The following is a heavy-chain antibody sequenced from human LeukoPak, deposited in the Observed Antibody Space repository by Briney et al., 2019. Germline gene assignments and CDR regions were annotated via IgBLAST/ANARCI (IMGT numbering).Heavy chain of an antibody. D-gene: IGHD2-2*01. CDR1: GYTFTGYL. V-gene: IGHV1-2*02. Sequence: ASVKVSCKASGYTFTGYLMHWVRQAPGQGLEWMGWINPNSGGTIYPQKFRGRVTMTRDTSISTAFMELSRLTSDDTAVYYCARDRDYTSTSCYYYYMDVWGKGTTVSVSS. J-gene: IGHJ6*03. CDR2: INPNSGGT. CDR3: ARDRDYTSTSCYYYYMDV.